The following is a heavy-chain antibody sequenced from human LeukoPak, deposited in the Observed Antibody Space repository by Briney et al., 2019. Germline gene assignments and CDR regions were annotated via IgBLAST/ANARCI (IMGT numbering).Heavy chain of an antibody. CDR2: IIPIFGTA. V-gene: IGHV1-69*05. D-gene: IGHD3-10*01. CDR1: GGTFSSYA. J-gene: IGHJ4*02. CDR3: AGAPPVMVRGVMQLYEHYFDY. Sequence: SVKVSCKASGGTFSSYAISWVRQAPGQGLEWMGRIIPIFGTANYAQKFQGRVTITTDESTSTAYMELSSLRSEDTAVYYCAGAPPVMVRGVMQLYEHYFDYWGQGTLVTVSS.